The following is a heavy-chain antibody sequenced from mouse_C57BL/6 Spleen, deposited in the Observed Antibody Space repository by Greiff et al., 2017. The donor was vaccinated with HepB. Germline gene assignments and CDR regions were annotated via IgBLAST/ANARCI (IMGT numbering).Heavy chain of an antibody. CDR2: IYPRSGNT. Sequence: VKLVESGAELARPGASVKLSCKASGYTFTSYGISWVKQRTGQGLEWIGEIYPRSGNTYYNEKFKGKATLTADKSSSTAYMELRSLTSEDSAVYFCARCPDCDGDAMDYWGQGTSVTVSS. CDR1: GYTFTSYG. CDR3: ARCPDCDGDAMDY. V-gene: IGHV1-81*01. J-gene: IGHJ4*01. D-gene: IGHD2-4*01.